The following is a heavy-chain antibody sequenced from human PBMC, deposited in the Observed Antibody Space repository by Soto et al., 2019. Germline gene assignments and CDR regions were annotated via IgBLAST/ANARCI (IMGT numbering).Heavy chain of an antibody. D-gene: IGHD4-17*01. CDR3: ARATAFNGMDV. V-gene: IGHV4-59*12. CDR1: GDSISGYY. Sequence: PSETLSLTCTVSGDSISGYYWSWIRQPPGKGLEWIGEIYHSGSTDYNPSLKSRVTISVDKSKNQFSLKLSSVTAADTAVYYCARATAFNGMDVWGQGTTVTVSS. J-gene: IGHJ6*02. CDR2: IYHSGST.